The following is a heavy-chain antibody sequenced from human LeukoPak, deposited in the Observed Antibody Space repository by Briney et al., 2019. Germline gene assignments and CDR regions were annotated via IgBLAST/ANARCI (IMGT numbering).Heavy chain of an antibody. CDR1: RFTFTSYG. V-gene: IGHV3-33*01. CDR3: ARGARIAVAGTGPLDP. D-gene: IGHD6-19*01. J-gene: IGHJ5*02. Sequence: PRRLLRLSCAAARFTFTSYGMRWVRHAQDKGLGWEAAILYDGSNKYYADFVEGRFTICRDNSKNTLYLQMNSLRAEDTAVYYCARGARIAVAGTGPLDPWGQGTLVTVSS. CDR2: ILYDGSNK.